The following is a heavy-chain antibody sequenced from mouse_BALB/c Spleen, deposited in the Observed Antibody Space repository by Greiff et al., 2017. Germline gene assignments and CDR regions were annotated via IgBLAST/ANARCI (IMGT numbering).Heavy chain of an antibody. J-gene: IGHJ3*01. CDR1: GFNIKDTY. Sequence: VQLQQSGAELVKPGASVKLSCTASGFNIKDTYMHWVKQRPEQGLEWIGRIDPANGNTKYDPKFQGKATITADTSSNTAYLQLSSLTSEDTAVYYCARPLYYEGFAYWGQGTLVTVSA. CDR3: ARPLYYEGFAY. D-gene: IGHD2-4*01. CDR2: IDPANGNT. V-gene: IGHV14-3*02.